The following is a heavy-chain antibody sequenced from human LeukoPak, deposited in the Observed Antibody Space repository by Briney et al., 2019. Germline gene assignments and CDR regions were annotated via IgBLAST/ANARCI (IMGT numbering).Heavy chain of an antibody. Sequence: SETLSLTCAVYGGSFSGYYWSWIRQPPGKGLEWIGEINHSGSTNYNPSLKSRVTISVDTSKNQFSLKLSSVTAADTAVYYCARGSRRASIAAAGNINRNLDYWGQGTLVTVSS. CDR2: INHSGST. D-gene: IGHD6-13*01. J-gene: IGHJ4*02. CDR3: ARGSRRASIAAAGNINRNLDY. CDR1: GGSFSGYY. V-gene: IGHV4-34*01.